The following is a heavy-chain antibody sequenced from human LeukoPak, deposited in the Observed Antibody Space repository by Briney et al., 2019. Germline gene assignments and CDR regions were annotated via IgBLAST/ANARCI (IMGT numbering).Heavy chain of an antibody. CDR2: ISSSSSTI. CDR1: GFTFSDYY. Sequence: PGGSLRLSCAASGFTFSDYYMSWIRQAPGKGLEWVSYISSSSSTIYYADSVKGRFTISRDNAKNSLYLQMNSLRAEDTAVYYCARDSGEIVVVPAAIRLYYYYMDVWGKGTTVTVSS. CDR3: ARDSGEIVVVPAAIRLYYYYMDV. D-gene: IGHD2-2*02. V-gene: IGHV3-11*04. J-gene: IGHJ6*03.